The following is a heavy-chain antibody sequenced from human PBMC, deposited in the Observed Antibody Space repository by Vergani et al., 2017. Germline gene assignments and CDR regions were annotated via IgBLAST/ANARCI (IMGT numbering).Heavy chain of an antibody. V-gene: IGHV4-39*01. J-gene: IGHJ5*02. Sequence: QLQLQESGPGLVKPSATLSLTCSVSGAPIRSSNYYWGWIRQPPGYGLEWIASIYYSGSTYYNPSLKSRVTISVDTSKNQFSRKLSSVTAADTAVYFCAGHSTVEWLVKLGWIDPWGHGILVTVSS. D-gene: IGHD6-19*01. CDR1: GAPIRSSNYY. CDR3: AGHSTVEWLVKLGWIDP. CDR2: IYYSGST.